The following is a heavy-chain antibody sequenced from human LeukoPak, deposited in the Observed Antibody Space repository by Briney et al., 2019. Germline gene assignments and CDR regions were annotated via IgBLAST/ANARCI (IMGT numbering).Heavy chain of an antibody. CDR2: IWYDGTNK. J-gene: IGHJ1*01. Sequence: PGGSLRLPCAASGFTFSSYGMHWVRQAPGKGLEWVAVIWYDGTNKYYADSVKGRFTISRDNSKNTLYLQMNSLRAEDTAVYYCARTASRGPQSAESFHHWGQGTLVTVSS. CDR3: ARTASRGPQSAESFHH. CDR1: GFTFSSYG. V-gene: IGHV3-33*01.